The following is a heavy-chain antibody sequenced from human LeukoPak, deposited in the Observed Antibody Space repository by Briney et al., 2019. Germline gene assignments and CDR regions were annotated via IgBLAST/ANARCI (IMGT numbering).Heavy chain of an antibody. CDR3: AGSPRAYFDY. CDR1: GGSFSGYY. J-gene: IGHJ4*02. CDR2: IYYSGST. D-gene: IGHD2-15*01. V-gene: IGHV4-31*11. Sequence: SETLSLTCAVYGGSFSGYYWSWIRQHPGKGLEWIGYIYYSGSTYYNPSLKSRVTISVDTSKNQFSLKLSSVTAADTAVYYCAGSPRAYFDYWGQGTLVTVSS.